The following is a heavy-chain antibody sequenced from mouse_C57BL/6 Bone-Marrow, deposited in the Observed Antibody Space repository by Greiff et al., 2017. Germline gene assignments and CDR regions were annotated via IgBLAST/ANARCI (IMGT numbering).Heavy chain of an antibody. D-gene: IGHD2-2*01. CDR1: GYTFTDYE. Sequence: QVQLQQSGAELVRPGASVTLSCKASGYTFTDYEMHWVKQTPVHGLEWIGAIDPETGGTAYNQKFTGKAILTADKSSSTAYMELRSLTSEDSAVYYCTKEIYYGYGEGYAMDYWGQGTSVTVSS. V-gene: IGHV1-15*01. CDR3: TKEIYYGYGEGYAMDY. CDR2: IDPETGGT. J-gene: IGHJ4*01.